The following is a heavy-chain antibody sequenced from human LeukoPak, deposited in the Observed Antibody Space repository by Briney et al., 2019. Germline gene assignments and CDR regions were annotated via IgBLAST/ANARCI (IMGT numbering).Heavy chain of an antibody. Sequence: GGSLRLSCAASGSTFSSYGMHWVRQAPGKGLEWVAVIWYDGSNKYYADSVKGRFTISRDNSKNTLYLQMNSLRAEDTAVYYCAREARDGYNYGWFDPWGQGTLVTVSS. CDR2: IWYDGSNK. CDR1: GSTFSSYG. V-gene: IGHV3-33*01. J-gene: IGHJ5*02. D-gene: IGHD5-24*01. CDR3: AREARDGYNYGWFDP.